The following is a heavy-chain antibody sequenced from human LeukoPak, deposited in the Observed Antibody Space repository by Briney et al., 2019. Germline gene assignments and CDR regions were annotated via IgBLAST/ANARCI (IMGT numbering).Heavy chain of an antibody. CDR2: INTDGSST. CDR3: ARAYSPDY. Sequence: GGSLRLSCVASGFTFSGYWMHWVRQAPAKGLVWVSRINTDGSSTSYADSVKGRFTISRGNAKNTLYLQMNSLRAEDTAVYFCARAYSPDYWGQGTLVTVSS. D-gene: IGHD5-18*01. J-gene: IGHJ4*02. CDR1: GFTFSGYW. V-gene: IGHV3-74*01.